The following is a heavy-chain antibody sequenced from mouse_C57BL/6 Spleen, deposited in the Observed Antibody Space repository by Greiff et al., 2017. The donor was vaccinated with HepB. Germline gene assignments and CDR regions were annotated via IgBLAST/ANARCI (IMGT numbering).Heavy chain of an antibody. CDR2: ISDGGSYS. J-gene: IGHJ2*01. V-gene: IGHV5-4*01. Sequence: EVQLVESGGGLVKPGGSLKLSCAASGFTFSSYAMSWVRQTPEKRLEWVATISDGGSYSYYPGNVKGRFTISRDNAKNNLYLQMSHLKSEDTAMYYCARALYYLDYWGQGTTLTVSS. CDR3: ARALYYLDY. CDR1: GFTFSSYA.